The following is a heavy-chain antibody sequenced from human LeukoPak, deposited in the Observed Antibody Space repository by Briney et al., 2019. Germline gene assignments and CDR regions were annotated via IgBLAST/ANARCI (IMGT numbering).Heavy chain of an antibody. Sequence: GGSLRLSCAISGLTSHDYAMTWVRQAPGKGLEWVSTIVGDSSKTYYAASVRGRFTISRDNSNYVLFLHMNSLRAENTAIYYCAKQPYNYYYLDVWGKGTTATISS. CDR3: AKQPYNYYYLDV. CDR1: GLTSHDYA. V-gene: IGHV3-23*01. J-gene: IGHJ6*03. CDR2: IVGDSSKT. D-gene: IGHD1-14*01.